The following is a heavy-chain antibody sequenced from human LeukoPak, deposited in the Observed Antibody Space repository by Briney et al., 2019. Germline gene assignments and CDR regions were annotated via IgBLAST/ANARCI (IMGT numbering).Heavy chain of an antibody. D-gene: IGHD5-18*01. CDR1: GGSFSGYY. CDR2: INHSGST. J-gene: IGHJ4*02. Sequence: PSETLSLTCAVYGGSFSGYYWSWIRQPPGKGLEWIGEINHSGSTNYNPSLKSRVTISVDTSKNQFSLKLSSVTAADTAVYYCARNYVDTAMVYYFDYWGQGTLVTVSS. V-gene: IGHV4-34*01. CDR3: ARNYVDTAMVYYFDY.